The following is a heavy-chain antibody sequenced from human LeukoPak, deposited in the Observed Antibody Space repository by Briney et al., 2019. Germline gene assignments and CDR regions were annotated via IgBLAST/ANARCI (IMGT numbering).Heavy chain of an antibody. CDR1: GYTFTSYA. J-gene: IGHJ4*02. CDR3: ARGRGYYYDSSGYNFDH. D-gene: IGHD3-22*01. CDR2: IIPIFGTA. V-gene: IGHV1-69*13. Sequence: GASVKVSCTASGYTFTSYAISWVRQAPGQGLEWMGGIIPIFGTANYAQKFQGRVTITADESTSTAYMELSSLRSEDTAVYYCARGRGYYYDSSGYNFDHWGQGTLVTVSS.